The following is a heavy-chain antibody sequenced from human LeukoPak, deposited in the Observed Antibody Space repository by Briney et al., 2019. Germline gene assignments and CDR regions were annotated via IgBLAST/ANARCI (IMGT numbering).Heavy chain of an antibody. Sequence: GRSLRLSCAASGFTFSSYGMHWVRQAPGRGLEWVAVIWNDGSHKYYADSVKGRFTISRDNSKNTLYLQMNSLRAEDTAVYSCAKVGGTGTTWDWYFDLWGRGTLVTVSS. V-gene: IGHV3-33*06. D-gene: IGHD1-14*01. CDR2: IWNDGSHK. CDR3: AKVGGTGTTWDWYFDL. J-gene: IGHJ2*01. CDR1: GFTFSSYG.